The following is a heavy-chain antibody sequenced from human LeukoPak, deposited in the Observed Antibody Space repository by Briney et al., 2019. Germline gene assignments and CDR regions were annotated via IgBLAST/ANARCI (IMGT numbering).Heavy chain of an antibody. CDR1: GFTFSSYE. CDR2: ISSSGSTI. Sequence: GGSLRLSCAASGFTFSSYEMNWVRQAPGKGLEWVSYISSSGSTIYYADSVKGRFTISRDNAKNSLYLQMNSLRAEDTAVYYCAELGITVTGGRWGKGTSVTTSS. D-gene: IGHD3-10*02. J-gene: IGHJ6*04. CDR3: AELGITVTGGR. V-gene: IGHV3-48*03.